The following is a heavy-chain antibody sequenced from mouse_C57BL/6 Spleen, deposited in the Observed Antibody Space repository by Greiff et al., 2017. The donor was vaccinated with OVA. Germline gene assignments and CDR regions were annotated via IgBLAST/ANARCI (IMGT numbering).Heavy chain of an antibody. Sequence: QVQLQQPGAELVRPGSSVKLSCKASGYTFTSYWKHWVKQRPIQGLEWIGNIDPSDSETHYNQKFKDKATLTVDKSSSTAYMQLSSLTSEDSAVYYCARGPDGYYPDYWGQGTTLTVSS. CDR3: ARGPDGYYPDY. CDR1: GYTFTSYW. V-gene: IGHV1-52*01. D-gene: IGHD2-3*01. J-gene: IGHJ2*01. CDR2: IDPSDSET.